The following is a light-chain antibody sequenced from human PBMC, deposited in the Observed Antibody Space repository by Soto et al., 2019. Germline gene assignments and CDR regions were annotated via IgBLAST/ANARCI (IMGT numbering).Light chain of an antibody. CDR3: QHFGTSPPYT. CDR1: QSVTSSY. CDR2: GAS. Sequence: EIVLTQSPGTLSLSPGERATLSCRASQSVTSSYLAWYQQKPGQAPRLLIFGASIRATGVPGRFSGSGSGTEFTLTISRLEPEDFVVYCCQHFGTSPPYTFGQGTKLEI. V-gene: IGKV3-20*01. J-gene: IGKJ2*01.